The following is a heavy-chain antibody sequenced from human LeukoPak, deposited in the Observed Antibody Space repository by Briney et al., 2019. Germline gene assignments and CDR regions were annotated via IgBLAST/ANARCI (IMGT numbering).Heavy chain of an antibody. CDR1: GFTFSTYA. J-gene: IGHJ6*04. V-gene: IGHV3-30*04. Sequence: GGSLRLSCAASGFTFSTYAMHWVRQAPGKGLEWVAVISYDGSNKYYADSVKGRFTISRDNAKNSLYLQMNSLRAEDTAVYYCAELGITMIGGVWGKGTTVTISS. CDR2: ISYDGSNK. D-gene: IGHD3-10*02. CDR3: AELGITMIGGV.